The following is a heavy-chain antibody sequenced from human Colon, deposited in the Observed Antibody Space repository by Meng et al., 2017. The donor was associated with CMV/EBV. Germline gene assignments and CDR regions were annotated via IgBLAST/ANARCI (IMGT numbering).Heavy chain of an antibody. J-gene: IGHJ4*02. CDR2: ISSSSSYI. CDR1: GFTFSSYS. CDR3: ARGGALYYDILTGIYYFDY. V-gene: IGHV3-21*01. Sequence: GESLKISCAASGFTFSSYSMNWVRQAPGKGLEWVSSISSSSSYIYYADSVKGRFTISRDNAKNSLYLQMNSLRAEDTAVYYCARGGALYYDILTGIYYFDYWGQGTLVTVSS. D-gene: IGHD3-9*01.